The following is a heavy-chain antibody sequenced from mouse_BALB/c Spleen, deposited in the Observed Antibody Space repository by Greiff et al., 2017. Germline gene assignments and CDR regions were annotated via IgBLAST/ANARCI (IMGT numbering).Heavy chain of an antibody. J-gene: IGHJ3*01. Sequence: EVKLVESGAELVRSGASVKLSCTASGFNIKDYYMHWVKQRPEQGLEWIGWIDPENGDTEYAPKFQGKATMTADTSSNTAYLQLSSLTSEDTAVYYCLYGSSWFAYWGQGTLVTVSA. CDR1: GFNIKDYY. CDR3: LYGSSWFAY. V-gene: IGHV14-4*02. CDR2: IDPENGDT. D-gene: IGHD1-1*01.